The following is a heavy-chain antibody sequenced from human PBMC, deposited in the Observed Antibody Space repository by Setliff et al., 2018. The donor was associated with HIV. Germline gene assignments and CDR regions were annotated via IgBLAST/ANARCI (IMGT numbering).Heavy chain of an antibody. J-gene: IGHJ5*02. Sequence: GGSLRLSCAASGFTFSNYGMHWVRQAPGKGLEWVSVMNGDGTTYYADSVKGRFTISRDNSINILYLHMNSLIAEDTAVYYCAKGVKWLDPWGQGTLVTVSS. D-gene: IGHD3-16*01. CDR3: AKGVKWLDP. V-gene: IGHV3-NL1*01. CDR2: MNGDGTT. CDR1: GFTFSNYG.